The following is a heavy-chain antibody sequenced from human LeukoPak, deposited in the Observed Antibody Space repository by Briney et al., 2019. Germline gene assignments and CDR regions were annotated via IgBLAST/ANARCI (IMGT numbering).Heavy chain of an antibody. CDR1: GHSFTTHW. Sequence: GESLKISCKGSGHSFTTHWIAWVRQMPGKGLEWMGIIHPGDSDTRYSPSLQGQVTISADKSISTAYLQWSSLKASDTAMYYCARAYGYCSAGSCYYYGMDVWGQGTTVTVSS. CDR3: ARAYGYCSAGSCYYYGMDV. J-gene: IGHJ6*02. CDR2: IHPGDSDT. D-gene: IGHD2-15*01. V-gene: IGHV5-51*01.